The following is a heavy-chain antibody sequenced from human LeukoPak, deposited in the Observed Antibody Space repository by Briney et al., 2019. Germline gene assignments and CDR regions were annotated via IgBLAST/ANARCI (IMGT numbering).Heavy chain of an antibody. CDR1: SGSISSYY. D-gene: IGHD3-22*01. J-gene: IGHJ2*01. V-gene: IGHV4-59*01. CDR2: IYYSGTT. Sequence: SETLSLTCTVSSGSISSYYWSWIWQPPGKGLEWIGDIYYSGTTNYDPSLKSRVTISGDTSKNQFSLNLSSVTAADTAVYYCARGPPAGYYDSTAYPAWYFDLWGRGTLVTVSS. CDR3: ARGPPAGYYDSTAYPAWYFDL.